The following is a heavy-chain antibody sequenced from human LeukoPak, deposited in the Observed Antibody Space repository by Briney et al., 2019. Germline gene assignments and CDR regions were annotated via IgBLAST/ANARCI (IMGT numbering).Heavy chain of an antibody. CDR3: ARDHINVNAFDI. CDR2: IKQDGSEK. D-gene: IGHD3-16*02. Sequence: GGSLRLSCAASGFTFSSFWMSWVRQAPGKGLEWVAHIKQDGSEKYYVDSVKGRFTMSRDNAKNSLYLQMNSLRAEDTAVYYCARDHINVNAFDIWGQGTMVTVSS. CDR1: GFTFSSFW. J-gene: IGHJ3*02. V-gene: IGHV3-7*01.